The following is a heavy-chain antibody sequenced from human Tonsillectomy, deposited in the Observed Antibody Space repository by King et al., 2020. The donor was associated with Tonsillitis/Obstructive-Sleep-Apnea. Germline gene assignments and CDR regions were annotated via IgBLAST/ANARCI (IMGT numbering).Heavy chain of an antibody. CDR1: GFTFSRYA. V-gene: IGHV3-23*04. CDR3: AKDGLGWFPNHFDY. Sequence: VQLVESGGGLVQPGGSLRLSCAASGFTFSRYAMSWVRQAPGKGLEVCSAISGSGGSTYYTDPVKCRFTISSDTSKNTRYLQMNSLRVEDTAVYYCAKDGLGWFPNHFDYWGQGTLVTVSS. D-gene: IGHD3-3*01. CDR2: ISGSGGST. J-gene: IGHJ4*02.